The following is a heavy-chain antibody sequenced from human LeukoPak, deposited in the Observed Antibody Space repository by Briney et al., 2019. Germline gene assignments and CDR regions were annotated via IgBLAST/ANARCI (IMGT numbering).Heavy chain of an antibody. CDR3: AKGRSPFRDILTGDIDY. CDR2: ILYDGSNK. D-gene: IGHD3-9*01. Sequence: GGSLRLSCAASGFTFSSYGMPWVRQAPGKGLEWVAVILYDGSNKYYADSVKGRFTISRDNSKNTLYLQMNSLRAEDTAVYYCAKGRSPFRDILTGDIDYWGQGTLVTVSS. CDR1: GFTFSSYG. J-gene: IGHJ4*02. V-gene: IGHV3-30*18.